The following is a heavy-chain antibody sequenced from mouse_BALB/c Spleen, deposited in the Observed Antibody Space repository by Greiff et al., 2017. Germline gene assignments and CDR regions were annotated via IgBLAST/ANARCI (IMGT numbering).Heavy chain of an antibody. CDR3: ARGLTGTNYAMDY. CDR1: GFNIKDTY. CDR2: IDPANGNT. D-gene: IGHD4-1*01. Sequence: EVQLQQSGAELVKPGASVKLSCTASGFNIKDTYMHWVKQRPEQGLEWIGRIDPANGNTKYDPKFQGKATITADTSSNTAYLQLSSLTSEDSAVYYCARGLTGTNYAMDYWGQGTSVTVSS. J-gene: IGHJ4*01. V-gene: IGHV14-3*02.